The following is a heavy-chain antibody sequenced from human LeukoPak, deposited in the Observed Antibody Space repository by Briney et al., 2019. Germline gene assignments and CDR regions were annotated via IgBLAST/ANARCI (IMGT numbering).Heavy chain of an antibody. CDR1: GFTFSSYP. D-gene: IGHD3-22*01. CDR3: AKGAGYYYDY. J-gene: IGHJ4*02. Sequence: PGGPLRLSCAASGFTFSSYPMRWVRQAPGKGLEWVSSVSDSGGSTVYADSVKGRFTISRDNSKNMLYLQMNSLRAEDTALYYCAKGAGYYYDYWGQGTLVTVSS. CDR2: VSDSGGST. V-gene: IGHV3-23*01.